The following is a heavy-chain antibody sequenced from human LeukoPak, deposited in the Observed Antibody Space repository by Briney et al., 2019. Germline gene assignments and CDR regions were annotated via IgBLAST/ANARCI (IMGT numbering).Heavy chain of an antibody. CDR1: GFTFSSYA. D-gene: IGHD6-19*01. Sequence: GGSLRLSCAASGFTFSSYAMNWVRQAPGTGLEWVSLIRGSGDSTDYADSVKGRFTISRDNSKNTLYLQINSLRADDTAVYYCAKRAVAGTGRGFDIWGQGTLVTVSS. V-gene: IGHV3-23*01. J-gene: IGHJ3*02. CDR3: AKRAVAGTGRGFDI. CDR2: IRGSGDST.